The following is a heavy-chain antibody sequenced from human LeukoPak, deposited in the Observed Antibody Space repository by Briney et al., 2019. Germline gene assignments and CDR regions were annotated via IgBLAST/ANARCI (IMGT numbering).Heavy chain of an antibody. D-gene: IGHD3-16*01. Sequence: PGGSLRLSCAASGFTFDDYAMHWVRQAPGKGLEWVSGISWNSGSIGYADSVKGRFTISRDNAKNSLYLQMNSLRAEDTALYYCAKDTAHYTFSGGVIDYWGQGTLVTVSS. CDR3: AKDTAHYTFSGGVIDY. V-gene: IGHV3-9*01. CDR1: GFTFDDYA. J-gene: IGHJ4*02. CDR2: ISWNSGSI.